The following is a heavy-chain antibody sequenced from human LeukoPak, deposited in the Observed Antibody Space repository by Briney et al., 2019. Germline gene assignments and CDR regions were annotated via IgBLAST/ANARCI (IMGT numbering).Heavy chain of an antibody. Sequence: ASVKVPCKASGGTFSSYAISWVRQAPGQGLEWMGRIIPIFGTANYAQKFQGRVTITTDESTSTAYMELSSLRSEDTAVYYCAREWELLHYFDYWGQGTLVTVS. CDR2: IIPIFGTA. CDR1: GGTFSSYA. J-gene: IGHJ4*02. V-gene: IGHV1-69*05. CDR3: AREWELLHYFDY. D-gene: IGHD1-26*01.